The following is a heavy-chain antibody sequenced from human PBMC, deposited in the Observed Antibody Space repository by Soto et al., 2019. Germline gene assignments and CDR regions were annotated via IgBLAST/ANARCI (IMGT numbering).Heavy chain of an antibody. CDR3: ARSPAGYSYGYGADY. J-gene: IGHJ4*02. Sequence: VGSLRLSCAASGFTFSTYGMHWVRQAPGKGLEWVAVIWYDGSNKYYADSVKGRFTVSRDNSKNTLYLQMNSLRAEDTAVYYCARSPAGYSYGYGADYWGQGTLVTVSS. CDR2: IWYDGSNK. D-gene: IGHD5-18*01. CDR1: GFTFSTYG. V-gene: IGHV3-33*01.